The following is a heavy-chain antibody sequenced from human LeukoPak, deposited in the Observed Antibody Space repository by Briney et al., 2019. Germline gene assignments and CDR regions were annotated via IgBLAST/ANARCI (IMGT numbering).Heavy chain of an antibody. V-gene: IGHV3-23*01. CDR3: ATTYYDSSGYLDWYFDL. J-gene: IGHJ2*01. CDR1: GFTFSSYA. CDR2: INDNGAGT. D-gene: IGHD3-22*01. Sequence: GGSLRLSCAASGFTFSSYAMSWVRQAPGKGLKWVSTINDNGAGTYYADSVKGRFTISRDNSYNTVSLQMNSLRDEDTGVYYCATTYYDSSGYLDWYFDLWGRGTLVTVSS.